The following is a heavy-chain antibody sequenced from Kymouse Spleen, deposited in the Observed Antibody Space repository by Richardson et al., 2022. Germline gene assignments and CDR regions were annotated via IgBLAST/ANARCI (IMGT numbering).Heavy chain of an antibody. J-gene: IGHJ6*02. V-gene: IGHV4-39*01. D-gene: IGHD1-1*01,IGHD1-20*01,IGHD1-7*01. CDR3: ARRETGTFDYYYYYGMDV. CDR1: GGSISSSSYY. CDR2: IYYSGST. Sequence: QLQLQESGPGLVKPSETLSLTCTVSGGSISSSSYYWGWIRQPPGKGLEWIGSIYYSGSTYYNPSLKSRVTISVDTSKNQFSLKLSSVTAADTAVYYCARRETGTFDYYYYYGMDVWGQGTTVTVSS.